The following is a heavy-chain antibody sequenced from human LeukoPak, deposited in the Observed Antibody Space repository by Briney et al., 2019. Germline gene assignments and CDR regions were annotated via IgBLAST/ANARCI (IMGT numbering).Heavy chain of an antibody. V-gene: IGHV3-48*04. J-gene: IGHJ4*02. Sequence: GGSLRLSCAASGFTFSSYWMSWVRQAPGKGLEWVSYISSSGSTIYYADSVKGRFTISRDNAKNSLYLQMNSLRAEDTAVYYCASSRGYSYGYGFDYWGQGTLVTVSS. CDR2: ISSSGSTI. CDR1: GFTFSSYW. CDR3: ASSRGYSYGYGFDY. D-gene: IGHD5-18*01.